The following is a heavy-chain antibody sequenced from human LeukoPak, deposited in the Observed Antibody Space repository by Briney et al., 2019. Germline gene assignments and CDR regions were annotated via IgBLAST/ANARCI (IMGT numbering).Heavy chain of an antibody. J-gene: IGHJ3*02. V-gene: IGHV4-59*01. Sequence: SETLSLTCTVSGGSISSYYWSWIRQPPGKGLEWIGYIYYSGSTNYNPSLKSRVTISVDTSKNQFSLKLSSVTAADTAVYYCASRRYCSSTSCYSGAFDIWGQGTMVTVSS. CDR2: IYYSGST. CDR3: ASRRYCSSTSCYSGAFDI. CDR1: GGSISSYY. D-gene: IGHD2-2*01.